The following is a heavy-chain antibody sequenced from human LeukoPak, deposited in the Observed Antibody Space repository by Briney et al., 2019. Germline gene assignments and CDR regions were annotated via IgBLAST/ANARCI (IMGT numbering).Heavy chain of an antibody. CDR3: ARDRGPRTGFMVREAYDY. V-gene: IGHV3-74*01. J-gene: IGHJ4*02. CDR1: GFTFSDYW. Sequence: PGGSLRLSCAASGFTFSDYWIHWVRQAPGKGLVWVSRINTDGNITNYADSVKGRFSISRDNAKNTLYLQMSSLRAEDTAVYYCARDRGPRTGFMVREAYDYWGQGTLVTVSS. D-gene: IGHD3-10*01. CDR2: INTDGNIT.